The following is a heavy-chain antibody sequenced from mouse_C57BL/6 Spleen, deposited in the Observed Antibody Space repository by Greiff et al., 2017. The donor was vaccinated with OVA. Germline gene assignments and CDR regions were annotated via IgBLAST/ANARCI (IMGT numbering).Heavy chain of an antibody. CDR3: ARYDYEFDV. CDR2: IYPGSGNT. D-gene: IGHD2-4*01. J-gene: IGHJ1*03. Sequence: VQLQQSGAELVRPGASVKLSCKASGYTFTDYYINWVKQRPGQGLEWIARIYPGSGNTYYNEKFKGKATLTAEKSSSTAYMQLSSLTSEDSAVYFCARYDYEFDVWGTGTTVTVSS. CDR1: GYTFTDYY. V-gene: IGHV1-76*01.